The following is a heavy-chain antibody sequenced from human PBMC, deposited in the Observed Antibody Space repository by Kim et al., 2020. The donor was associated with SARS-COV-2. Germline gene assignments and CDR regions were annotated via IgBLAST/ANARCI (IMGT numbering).Heavy chain of an antibody. V-gene: IGHV1-3*01. J-gene: IGHJ4*02. D-gene: IGHD1-26*01. CDR2: INAGNGNT. CDR3: AREGDWEPPNQYYFDY. Sequence: ASVKVSCKASGYTFTSYAMHWVRQAPGQRLEWMGWINAGNGNTKYSQKFQGRVTITRDTSASTAYMELSSLRSEDTAVYYCAREGDWEPPNQYYFDYWGQGTLVTLPS. CDR1: GYTFTSYA.